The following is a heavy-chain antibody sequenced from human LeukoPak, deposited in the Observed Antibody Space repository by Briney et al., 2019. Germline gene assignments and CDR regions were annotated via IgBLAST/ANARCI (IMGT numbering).Heavy chain of an antibody. Sequence: GGSLRLSCTASGFTFSGHYASWIRQTPEKGLEWISYIDLSSSTIYYADSVKGRFTISRDNARNSVYLQMNSLRAEDTAVYYCARGYYGLDVWGQGTTVTVSS. V-gene: IGHV3-11*01. CDR1: GFTFSGHY. J-gene: IGHJ6*02. CDR2: IDLSSSTI. CDR3: ARGYYGLDV.